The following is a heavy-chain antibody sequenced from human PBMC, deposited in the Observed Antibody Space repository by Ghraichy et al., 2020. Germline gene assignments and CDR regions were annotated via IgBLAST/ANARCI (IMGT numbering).Heavy chain of an antibody. J-gene: IGHJ4*02. CDR3: ARDNYKTTVAFFDY. CDR2: VWYDGNKK. Sequence: GGSLRLSCAASGFTFTIHAMHWVRQAPGKGLEWVAVVWYDGNKKYYADSVKGRFTISRDNSKNTIYLQMNSLRAEDTAVYYCARDNYKTTVAFFDYWGQGALVTVSS. D-gene: IGHD4-23*01. CDR1: GFTFTIHA. V-gene: IGHV3-33*01.